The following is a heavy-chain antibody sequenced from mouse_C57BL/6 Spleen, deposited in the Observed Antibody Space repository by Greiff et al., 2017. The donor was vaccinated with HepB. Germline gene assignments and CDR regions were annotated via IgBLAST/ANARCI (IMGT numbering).Heavy chain of an antibody. CDR2: IYPGDGDT. V-gene: IGHV1-82*01. CDR1: GYAFSSSW. J-gene: IGHJ4*01. D-gene: IGHD1-1*01. CDR3: ARLPVADYYAMDY. Sequence: QVQLQQSGPELVKPGASVKISCKASGYAFSSSWMNWVKQRPGKGLEWIGRIYPGDGDTNYNGKFKGKATLTADKSSSTAYMQLSSLTSEDSAVYFCARLPVADYYAMDYWGQGTSVTVSS.